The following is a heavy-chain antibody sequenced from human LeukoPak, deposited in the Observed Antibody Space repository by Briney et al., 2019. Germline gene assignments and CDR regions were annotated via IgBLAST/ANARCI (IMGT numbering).Heavy chain of an antibody. CDR3: AKNSAWTTVTTGLSY. CDR1: GFTFSSYA. D-gene: IGHD4-17*01. V-gene: IGHV3-23*01. Sequence: GGSLRLSCAASGFTFSSYAMSWVRQAPGKGLEWVSAISGSGGSTYYADSAKGRFTISRDNSKNTLYLQMNSLRAEDTAVYYCAKNSAWTTVTTGLSYWGQGTLVTVSS. CDR2: ISGSGGST. J-gene: IGHJ4*02.